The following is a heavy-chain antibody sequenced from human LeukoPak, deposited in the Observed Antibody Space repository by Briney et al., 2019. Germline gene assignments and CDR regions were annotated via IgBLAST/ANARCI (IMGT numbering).Heavy chain of an antibody. CDR3: AKIDRLYCSRSSCYALDF. V-gene: IGHV5-51*01. CDR2: IYPGDSDT. Sequence: GESLKTSCKCSGYSFTSYWIGWVRQMPGKGLEWMGIIYPGDSDTRYSPSFQGQVTISVDKSVSTAYLQWSSLKASDTAIYYCAKIDRLYCSRSSCYALDFWGQGTQVTVSS. J-gene: IGHJ4*02. D-gene: IGHD2-2*01. CDR1: GYSFTSYW.